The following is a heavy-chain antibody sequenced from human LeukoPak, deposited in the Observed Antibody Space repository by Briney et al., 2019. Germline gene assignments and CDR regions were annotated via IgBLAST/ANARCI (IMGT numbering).Heavy chain of an antibody. CDR2: INPNSGGT. V-gene: IGHV1-2*02. Sequence: ASVKVSCKASGYTFTGYYMHWVRQAPGQGLEWMGWINPNSGGTNYAQKFQGRVTMTSDTSISTAYMELSRLRSHHTAVYYCASMSFSFGEPYVFHPWGQGTLVTVSS. CDR3: ASMSFSFGEPYVFHP. D-gene: IGHD3-10*01. CDR1: GYTFTGYY. J-gene: IGHJ5*02.